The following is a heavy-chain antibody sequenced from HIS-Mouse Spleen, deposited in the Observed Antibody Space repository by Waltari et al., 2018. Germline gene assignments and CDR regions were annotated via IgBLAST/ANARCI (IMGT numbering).Heavy chain of an antibody. Sequence: QVQLVESGGGVVQPGRSRRLSCAALGFTFRSSGLHWARQAPGKGLEWVAVISYDGSNKYYADSVKGRFTISRDNSKNTLYLQMNSLRAEDTAVYYCAKVNSGSYYFDYWGQGTLVTVSS. CDR1: GFTFRSSG. D-gene: IGHD1-26*01. V-gene: IGHV3-30*18. CDR2: ISYDGSNK. J-gene: IGHJ4*02. CDR3: AKVNSGSYYFDY.